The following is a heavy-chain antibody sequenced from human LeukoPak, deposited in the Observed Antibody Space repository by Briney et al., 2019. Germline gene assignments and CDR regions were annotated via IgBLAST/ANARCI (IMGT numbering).Heavy chain of an antibody. CDR2: MNPDSGNT. D-gene: IGHD4-17*01. Sequence: ASVKVSCKASGGTFSSYAISWVRQAPGQGLEWMGWMNPDSGNTGYAQKFQGRVTITRNTSISTAYMELSSLRSEDTAVYYCARRYGAPFDYWGQGTLVTVSS. J-gene: IGHJ4*02. CDR3: ARRYGAPFDY. CDR1: GGTFSSYA. V-gene: IGHV1-8*03.